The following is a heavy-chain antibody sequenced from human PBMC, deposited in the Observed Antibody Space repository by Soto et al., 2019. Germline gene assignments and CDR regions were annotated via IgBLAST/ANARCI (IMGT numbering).Heavy chain of an antibody. D-gene: IGHD4-17*01. Sequence: SETLSLTCTVSSGSISTYYWNWIRQSPGKGLEWIAFIHTSGTTKYNPSLESRVSTSVDTSKNQFSLNLSSVTAADTAVYYCARLSGDYFGWRYFDYWGQGTLVTVSS. CDR3: ARLSGDYFGWRYFDY. V-gene: IGHV4-4*08. CDR1: SGSISTYY. J-gene: IGHJ4*02. CDR2: IHTSGTT.